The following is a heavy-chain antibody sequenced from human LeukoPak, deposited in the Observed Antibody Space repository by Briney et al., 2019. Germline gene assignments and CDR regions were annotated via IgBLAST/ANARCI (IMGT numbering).Heavy chain of an antibody. Sequence: RGESLKIPCTGSGYSFTNYWIAWVRQMPGKGLEWMGIIYPGDSEPTYRTSFQGQVTISADKSITTTNLQWSSLKAADTAMYYCARGRGYCSSSSCYDFDYWGQGTLVTVPS. J-gene: IGHJ4*02. CDR2: IYPGDSEP. CDR1: GYSFTNYW. CDR3: ARGRGYCSSSSCYDFDY. V-gene: IGHV5-51*01. D-gene: IGHD2-2*01.